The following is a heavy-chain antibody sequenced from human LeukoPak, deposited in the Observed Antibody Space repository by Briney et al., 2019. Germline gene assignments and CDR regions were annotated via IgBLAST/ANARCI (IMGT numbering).Heavy chain of an antibody. J-gene: IGHJ4*02. V-gene: IGHV3-48*03. CDR2: ISSSGSPI. Sequence: PGGSLRLSCAASGFSFSSYEMNWLRQAPGKGLEWVSYISSSGSPIYYADSVKGRFTISRDNAKNSLYLQMNSLRAEDTAVYYCARGYSSGYYAPFFDYWGQGTLVTVSS. CDR3: ARGYSSGYYAPFFDY. CDR1: GFSFSSYE. D-gene: IGHD3-22*01.